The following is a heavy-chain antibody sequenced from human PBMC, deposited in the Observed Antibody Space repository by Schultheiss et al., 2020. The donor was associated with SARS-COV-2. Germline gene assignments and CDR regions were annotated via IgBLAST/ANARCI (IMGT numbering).Heavy chain of an antibody. CDR3: ARDLRGAATVTTIDY. CDR1: GFTFSSYG. Sequence: GESLKISCAASGFTFSSYGMHWVRQAPGKGLEWVAVIWYDGSNKYYADSVKGRFTISRDNSKNTLYLQMNSLRAEDTAVYYCARDLRGAATVTTIDYWGQGTLVTVSS. V-gene: IGHV3-33*01. CDR2: IWYDGSNK. J-gene: IGHJ4*02. D-gene: IGHD4-11*01.